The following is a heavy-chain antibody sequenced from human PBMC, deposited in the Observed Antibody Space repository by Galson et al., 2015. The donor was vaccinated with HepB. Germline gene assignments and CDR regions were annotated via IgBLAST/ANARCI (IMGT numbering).Heavy chain of an antibody. Sequence: SVKVSCKASGGTFSSHAISWVRQAPGQGLEWMGRIIPILGIANYAQKFQGRVTITADKSTSTAYMELSSLRSEDTAVYYCARGTGPGAPYYDILTGPESFDYWGQGTLVTVSS. CDR2: IIPILGIA. J-gene: IGHJ4*02. V-gene: IGHV1-69*04. CDR3: ARGTGPGAPYYDILTGPESFDY. CDR1: GGTFSSHA. D-gene: IGHD3-9*01.